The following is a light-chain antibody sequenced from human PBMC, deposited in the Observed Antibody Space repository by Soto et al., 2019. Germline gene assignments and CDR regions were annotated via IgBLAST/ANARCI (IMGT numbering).Light chain of an antibody. CDR2: DVS. J-gene: IGLJ2*01. Sequence: QSALTQPASVSGSPGQSITISCTGTRSDIGAHNFVSWYQQHPGKAPKLMIYDVSIRPSGVSHRFSGSKSGNTASLTISGLQAEDEADYYCSSYAGSSTLVVFGGGTKLTVL. V-gene: IGLV2-14*01. CDR1: RSDIGAHNF. CDR3: SSYAGSSTLVV.